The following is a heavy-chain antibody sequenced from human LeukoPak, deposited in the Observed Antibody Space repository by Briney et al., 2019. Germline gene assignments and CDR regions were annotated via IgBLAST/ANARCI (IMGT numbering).Heavy chain of an antibody. CDR2: ISGSGGSA. D-gene: IGHD6-6*01. Sequence: GGSLRLYCAASGFTFSTYAMSWVRQAPGKGLEWVSTISGSGGSAYYADSVKGRFTISRDNAKNSLYLQMNSLRAEDTAVYYCARGVVGYSSSPVDYWGQGTLVTVSS. V-gene: IGHV3-23*01. J-gene: IGHJ4*02. CDR3: ARGVVGYSSSPVDY. CDR1: GFTFSTYA.